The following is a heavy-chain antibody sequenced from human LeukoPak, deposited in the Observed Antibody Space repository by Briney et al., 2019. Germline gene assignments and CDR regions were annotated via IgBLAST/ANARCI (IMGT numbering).Heavy chain of an antibody. Sequence: SETLSLTCTVSGGSISSGSYYWSWIRQPAGKGLEWIGRIYSSGNTNYNPSLKSRVTISVDTSKNQFSLKLSSVTAADAAVYYCARDRGSYYWGARRNWFDPWGQGTLVTVSS. CDR1: GGSISSGSYY. CDR2: IYSSGNT. D-gene: IGHD1-26*01. V-gene: IGHV4-61*02. J-gene: IGHJ5*02. CDR3: ARDRGSYYWGARRNWFDP.